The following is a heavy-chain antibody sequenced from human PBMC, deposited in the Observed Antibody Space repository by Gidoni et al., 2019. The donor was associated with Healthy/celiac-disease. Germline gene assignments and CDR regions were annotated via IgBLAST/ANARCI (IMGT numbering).Heavy chain of an antibody. V-gene: IGHV1-8*01. Sequence: QVQLVQSGAEVKKPGASVKVSCKASGYTFTSYDINWVRQATGQGLEWMGWMNPNSGNTGYAQKFQGRVTMTRNTSISTAYMELSSLRSEDTAVYYCARVYCSGGSCYPQAWYGMDVWGQGTTVTVSS. J-gene: IGHJ6*02. CDR3: ARVYCSGGSCYPQAWYGMDV. CDR2: MNPNSGNT. D-gene: IGHD2-15*01. CDR1: GYTFTSYD.